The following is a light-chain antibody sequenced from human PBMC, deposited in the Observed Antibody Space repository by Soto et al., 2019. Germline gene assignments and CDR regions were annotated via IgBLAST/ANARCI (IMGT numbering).Light chain of an antibody. J-gene: IGLJ2*01. Sequence: QSALTQPRSVSGSPGQSVTISCTGTSSDVGGYNYVSWYQQHPGKAPKLMIYEVSNRPSGVSNRFSGSKSGNTASLTISGLQAEDEADYYCSSYTSSSTLPVFGGGTQLTVL. CDR1: SSDVGGYNY. CDR2: EVS. CDR3: SSYTSSSTLPV. V-gene: IGLV2-14*01.